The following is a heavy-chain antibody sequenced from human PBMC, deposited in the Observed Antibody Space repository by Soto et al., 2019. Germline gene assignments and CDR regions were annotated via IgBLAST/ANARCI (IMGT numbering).Heavy chain of an antibody. Sequence: QVQLVESGGGVVQPGRSLRLSCAASEFTFSNYGMHWVHQAPGKGLEWVAVILNDGSNRYHADSVKDRFTISRDNSKNTLYLQMXSLRAEDTAVYYCARDDEYSGNGMDVWGQGTTVTVS. V-gene: IGHV3-33*01. CDR2: ILNDGSNR. D-gene: IGHD3-10*01. CDR3: ARDDEYSGNGMDV. J-gene: IGHJ6*02. CDR1: EFTFSNYG.